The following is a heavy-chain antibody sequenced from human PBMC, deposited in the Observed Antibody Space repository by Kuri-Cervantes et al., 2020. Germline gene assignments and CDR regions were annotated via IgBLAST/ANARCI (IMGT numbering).Heavy chain of an antibody. Sequence: SVKVSCKASGGTFSSYAISWARQAPGQGLEWMGGIIPIFGTANYAQKFQGRVTITADESTSTAYMELSSLRSEDTAVYYCARRYCSSTSCYHNWFDPWGQGTLVTVSS. D-gene: IGHD2-2*01. CDR2: IIPIFGTA. CDR1: GGTFSSYA. CDR3: ARRYCSSTSCYHNWFDP. V-gene: IGHV1-69*13. J-gene: IGHJ5*02.